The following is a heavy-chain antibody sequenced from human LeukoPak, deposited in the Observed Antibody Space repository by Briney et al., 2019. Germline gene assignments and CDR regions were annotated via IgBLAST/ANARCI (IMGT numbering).Heavy chain of an antibody. D-gene: IGHD6-13*01. CDR3: ARGKEQQLYAFDI. Sequence: GGSLRLSCAASGFTFSSYGMHWVRQAPGEGLEWVAVIWFDGSYKYYGDSVKGRFTISRDNSKNTLYLQMDSLSAEDTAVYYCARGKEQQLYAFDIWGQGTMVTVSS. CDR2: IWFDGSYK. J-gene: IGHJ3*02. CDR1: GFTFSSYG. V-gene: IGHV3-33*01.